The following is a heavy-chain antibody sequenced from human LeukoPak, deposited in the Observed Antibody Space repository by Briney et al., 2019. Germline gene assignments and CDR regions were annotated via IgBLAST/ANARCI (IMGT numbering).Heavy chain of an antibody. CDR1: GESFSDYY. V-gene: IGHV4-34*01. D-gene: IGHD2-2*01. CDR3: ARGKEEIVVVPAAAAGYYYYYMDV. Sequence: SETLSLTCAVYGESFSDYYWSWIRQPPGKGLEWIGEINHSGSTNYNPSLKSRVTISVDTSKNQFSLKLSSVTAADTAVYYCARGKEEIVVVPAAAAGYYYYYMDVWGKGTTVTVSS. CDR2: INHSGST. J-gene: IGHJ6*03.